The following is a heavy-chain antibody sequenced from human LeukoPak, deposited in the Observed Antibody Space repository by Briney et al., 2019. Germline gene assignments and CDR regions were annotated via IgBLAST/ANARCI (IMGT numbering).Heavy chain of an antibody. V-gene: IGHV4-39*07. CDR1: GGSISSSSYY. CDR2: IYYSGST. Sequence: SETLSLTCTVSGGSISSSSYYWGWIRQPPGKGLEWIGSIYYSGSTYYNPSLKSRVTISVDTSKNQFSLKLSSVTAADTAVYHCASLTSGWYYFDYWGQGTLVTVSS. CDR3: ASLTSGWYYFDY. D-gene: IGHD6-19*01. J-gene: IGHJ4*02.